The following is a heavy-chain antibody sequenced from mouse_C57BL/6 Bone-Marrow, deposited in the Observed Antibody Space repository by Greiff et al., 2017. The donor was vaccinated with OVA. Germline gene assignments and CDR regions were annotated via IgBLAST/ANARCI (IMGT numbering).Heavy chain of an antibody. J-gene: IGHJ4*01. Sequence: EVQRVESGGGLVKPGGSLKLSCAASGFTFSDYGMHWVRQAPEKGLEWVAYISSGSSTIYYADTVKGRFTISRDNAMNTLVLQMTSLRSEDTAMYYCARDYGSLYYAMDYWGQGTSVTVSS. D-gene: IGHD1-1*01. CDR1: GFTFSDYG. V-gene: IGHV5-17*01. CDR3: ARDYGSLYYAMDY. CDR2: ISSGSSTI.